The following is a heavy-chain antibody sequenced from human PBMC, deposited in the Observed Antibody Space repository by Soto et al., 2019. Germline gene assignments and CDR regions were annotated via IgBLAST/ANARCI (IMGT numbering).Heavy chain of an antibody. J-gene: IGHJ3*02. D-gene: IGHD6-6*01. CDR2: IYWSGDE. CDR3: ARGLATLPVFAFDI. CDR1: GFSLSTSGVG. Sequence: GSGPTLVNPTQTLTLTCSFSGFSLSTSGVGVGWIRQAPGKALEWLALIYWSGDEHYRPSLKSRLSIIKDTSKNHVVLIMTDMDPVHTATYYCARGLATLPVFAFDIWGQGTMVTVSS. V-gene: IGHV2-5*01.